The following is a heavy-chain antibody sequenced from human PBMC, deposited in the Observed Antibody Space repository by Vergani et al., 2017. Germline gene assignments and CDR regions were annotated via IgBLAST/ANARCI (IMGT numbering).Heavy chain of an antibody. D-gene: IGHD1-7*01. CDR3: AKDMWDGIIGTTSRNDWFDP. J-gene: IGHJ5*02. Sequence: LVESGGGLVQPGGSLKLSCAASGFTFSDSALHWVRLASGKGLEWVGRIREKANGFETQYAASVQGRFTISRDDSKNTAYLQMNSLETEDTAVYFCAKDMWDGIIGTTSRNDWFDPWGQGTLVTVSS. CDR2: IREKANGFET. V-gene: IGHV3-73*02. CDR1: GFTFSDSA.